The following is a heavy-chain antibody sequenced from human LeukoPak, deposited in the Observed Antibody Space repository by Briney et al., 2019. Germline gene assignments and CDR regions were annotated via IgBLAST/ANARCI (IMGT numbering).Heavy chain of an antibody. CDR1: GFTFSSYS. J-gene: IGHJ3*02. Sequence: GGSLRLSCAASGFTFSSYSMNWVRQAPGKGLEWVSSIGSSSSYIYYADSVKGRFTISRDNAKNSLYLQMNSLRAEDTAVYYCARAVAAPGAFDIWGQGTMVTVSS. CDR3: ARAVAAPGAFDI. D-gene: IGHD6-13*01. CDR2: IGSSSSYI. V-gene: IGHV3-21*01.